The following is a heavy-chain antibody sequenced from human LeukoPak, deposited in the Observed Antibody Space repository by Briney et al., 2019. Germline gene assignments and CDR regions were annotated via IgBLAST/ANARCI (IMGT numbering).Heavy chain of an antibody. J-gene: IGHJ6*02. D-gene: IGHD2-2*01. Sequence: PGGSLRLSCAASGFTFDDYTMHWVRQAPGKGLEWVSLISWDGGSTYYADSVKGRFTISRDNSKNSLYLQMNSLRTEDTALYYCAKDMGYCSSTSCPSSYYYYYYGMDVWGQGTTVTVSS. CDR3: AKDMGYCSSTSCPSSYYYYYYGMDV. CDR2: ISWDGGST. CDR1: GFTFDDYT. V-gene: IGHV3-43*01.